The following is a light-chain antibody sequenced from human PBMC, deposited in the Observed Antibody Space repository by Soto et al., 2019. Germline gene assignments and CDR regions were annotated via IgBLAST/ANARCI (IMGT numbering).Light chain of an antibody. J-gene: IGKJ3*01. Sequence: EVVFTQSPATLSLSPGERATLSCSANQSVGIYLAWYQQKPGQAPRLLISDASTRATGIPARFSGSGAGSYFTLTSSSLEPEDFGVYYCEQRSNWLFSFGRGTKVDIK. CDR2: DAS. CDR1: QSVGIY. V-gene: IGKV3-11*01. CDR3: EQRSNWLFS.